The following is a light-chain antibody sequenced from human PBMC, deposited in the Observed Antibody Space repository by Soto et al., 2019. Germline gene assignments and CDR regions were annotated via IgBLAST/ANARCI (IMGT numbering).Light chain of an antibody. Sequence: EIVLTQSPGSLSLSPGERATLSCRASQSVDSRFFAWYQQRPGQAPRLLIYGASRRATGIPDRFTGSGSGTDFTLTISGQEPEDFPLYYCQQYDSSVTFGLGTKVDIK. CDR2: GAS. CDR3: QQYDSSVT. J-gene: IGKJ1*01. CDR1: QSVDSRF. V-gene: IGKV3-20*01.